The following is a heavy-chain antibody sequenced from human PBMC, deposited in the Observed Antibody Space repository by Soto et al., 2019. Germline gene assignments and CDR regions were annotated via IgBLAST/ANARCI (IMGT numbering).Heavy chain of an antibody. D-gene: IGHD3-10*01. CDR1: GYTFTSYD. J-gene: IGHJ4*02. Sequence: QVQLVQSGAEVKKPGASVKVSCKASGYTFTSYDINWVRQATGQGLEWMGWMNPNSGNTGYAQKVQGRDTMTRNTSISTAYMELSSLRSEDTAVYYCARTHVLLWFGELSTFDYWGQGTLVTVSS. CDR3: ARTHVLLWFGELSTFDY. CDR2: MNPNSGNT. V-gene: IGHV1-8*01.